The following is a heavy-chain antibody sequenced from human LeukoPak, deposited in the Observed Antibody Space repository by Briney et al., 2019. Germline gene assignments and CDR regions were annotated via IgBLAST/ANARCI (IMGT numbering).Heavy chain of an antibody. CDR2: ISSSGSTI. CDR1: GFTFSSYE. D-gene: IGHD4-23*01. Sequence: GGSLRLSCAASGFTFSSYEMNWVRQAPGKGLEWVSYISSSGSTIYYADSVKGRFTISRDNAKNSLYLQMNSLRAEDTAVYYCAREGGNSDAFDIWGQGTMVTVSS. J-gene: IGHJ3*02. V-gene: IGHV3-48*03. CDR3: AREGGNSDAFDI.